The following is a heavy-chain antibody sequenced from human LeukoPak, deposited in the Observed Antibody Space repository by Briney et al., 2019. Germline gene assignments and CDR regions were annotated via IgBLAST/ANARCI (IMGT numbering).Heavy chain of an antibody. Sequence: ASVKVSCKVSGYTLTELSVHWVRQAPGKGLEWMGGFDPEDGETIYAQKFQGRVTMATDTSTSTAYMELRSLRSDDTAVYYCARDDRYSHYTGLVDYWGQGTLVTVSS. CDR3: ARDDRYSHYTGLVDY. CDR2: FDPEDGET. V-gene: IGHV1-24*01. D-gene: IGHD4-11*01. CDR1: GYTLTELS. J-gene: IGHJ4*02.